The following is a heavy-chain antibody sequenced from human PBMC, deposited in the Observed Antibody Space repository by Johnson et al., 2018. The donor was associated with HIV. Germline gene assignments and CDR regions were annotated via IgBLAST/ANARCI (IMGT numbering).Heavy chain of an antibody. J-gene: IGHJ3*02. Sequence: VLLVESGGGLVQPGGSLRLSCAASGFTFSSYWMSWVRQAPGKGLEWVANIKQDGSEKYYVDSVKGRFTISRDNAKNSLYLQMNSLRAEDTAVYYCARGDTAMGYDAFDIWGQGTMVTVSS. CDR3: ARGDTAMGYDAFDI. CDR2: IKQDGSEK. CDR1: GFTFSSYW. V-gene: IGHV3-7*04. D-gene: IGHD5-18*01.